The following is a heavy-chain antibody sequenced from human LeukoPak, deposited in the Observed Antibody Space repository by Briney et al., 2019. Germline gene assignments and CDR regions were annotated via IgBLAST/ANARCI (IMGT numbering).Heavy chain of an antibody. CDR3: ARGESFAFDV. Sequence: GGSLRLSCVGSGFIFSSYDMGWVRQAPGKGLGWVSSISRAGDRTYYEDSVEGRFTISRDNSRNTMYLQMNSLRAEDTAVYYCARGESFAFDVWGQGTMVTVSS. V-gene: IGHV3-23*01. CDR1: GFIFSSYD. CDR2: ISRAGDRT. J-gene: IGHJ3*01.